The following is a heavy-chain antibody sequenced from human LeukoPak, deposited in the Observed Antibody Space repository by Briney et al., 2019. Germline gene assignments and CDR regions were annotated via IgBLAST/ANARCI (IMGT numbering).Heavy chain of an antibody. Sequence: GGSLRLSCVASGFTLSSYNMKWVRQAPGKRLEWVSSISWRNIDIEYADSVKGRFTISRDNDKKSLYLQMNSLRVEDTAVYYCARVYSCTWYSGYLHMDVWGKGTTVTVSS. D-gene: IGHD6-13*01. CDR2: ISWRNIDI. J-gene: IGHJ6*03. V-gene: IGHV3-21*01. CDR3: ARVYSCTWYSGYLHMDV. CDR1: GFTLSSYN.